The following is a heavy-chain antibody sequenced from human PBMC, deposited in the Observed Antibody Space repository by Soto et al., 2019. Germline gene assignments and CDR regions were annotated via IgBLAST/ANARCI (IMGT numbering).Heavy chain of an antibody. D-gene: IGHD3-10*01. J-gene: IGHJ4*02. CDR3: ATSYGSGYRAFDY. V-gene: IGHV1-69*02. CDR1: GDTFAFYS. CDR2: INPILSMS. Sequence: QVQLVQSGAEVKRPGSSVKVSCKASGDTFAFYSINWVRQAPGLVLEWMGRINPILSMSNYAQRFQGRVTMTADKSTSTAYMVLNSLRSEDTAMYYCATSYGSGYRAFDYWGQGALVTVSS.